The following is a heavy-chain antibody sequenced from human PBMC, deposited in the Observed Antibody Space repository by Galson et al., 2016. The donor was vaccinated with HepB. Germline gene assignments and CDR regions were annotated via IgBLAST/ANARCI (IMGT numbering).Heavy chain of an antibody. CDR2: ISYDGSNK. CDR1: GFTFSSYG. D-gene: IGHD1-26*01. J-gene: IGHJ3*02. Sequence: SLRLSCAASGFTFSSYGMHWVRQAPGKGLEWVAFISYDGSNKKYADSVKGRFTISRDNFKNMVYLQMNSLRAEDTAVYYCARDRRSGSYGDDFHIWGQGTMVTVSS. CDR3: ARDRRSGSYGDDFHI. V-gene: IGHV3-30*03.